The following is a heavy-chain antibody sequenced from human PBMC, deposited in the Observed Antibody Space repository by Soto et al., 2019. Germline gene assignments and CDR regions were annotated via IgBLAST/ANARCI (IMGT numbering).Heavy chain of an antibody. D-gene: IGHD6-19*01. J-gene: IGHJ4*02. V-gene: IGHV3-30-3*01. CDR2: ISYDVSNK. Sequence: QVQLVESGGGVVQPGRSLRLSCAASGFTFSSYAMHWVRQAPGKGLEWVAVISYDVSNKYYADSVKGRFTISRDNSKNTLYMQMNSLRAEDTAVYYCARATAVAGTDLVLGDYWGQGTLVTVSS. CDR1: GFTFSSYA. CDR3: ARATAVAGTDLVLGDY.